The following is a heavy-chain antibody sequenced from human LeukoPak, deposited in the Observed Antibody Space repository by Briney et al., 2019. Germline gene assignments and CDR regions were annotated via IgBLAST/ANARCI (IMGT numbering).Heavy chain of an antibody. Sequence: ASVKVSCTASGYTFTSYGISWVRQAPGQGLEWMGWISAYNGNTNYAQKLQGRVTMTTDTSTSTAYMELRSLRSDDTAVYYCARDGVVVVAATYSYNWFDPWGQGTLVTVSS. J-gene: IGHJ5*02. CDR1: GYTFTSYG. D-gene: IGHD2-15*01. CDR3: ARDGVVVVAATYSYNWFDP. V-gene: IGHV1-18*01. CDR2: ISAYNGNT.